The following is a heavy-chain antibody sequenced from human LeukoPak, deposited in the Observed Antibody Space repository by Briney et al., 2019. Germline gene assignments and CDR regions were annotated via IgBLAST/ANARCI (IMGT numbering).Heavy chain of an antibody. CDR1: GFTFSSHW. Sequence: PGGTLRLSCAASGFTFSSHWMTWVRQAPGKGLEWVAIINQDGSSKHFVDSVKGRFTISRDNAKSSLYLQMNSLRAEDTAVYYCARSPRWALDYWGQGALVTVSS. J-gene: IGHJ4*02. CDR3: ARSPRWALDY. CDR2: INQDGSSK. D-gene: IGHD1-26*01. V-gene: IGHV3-7*01.